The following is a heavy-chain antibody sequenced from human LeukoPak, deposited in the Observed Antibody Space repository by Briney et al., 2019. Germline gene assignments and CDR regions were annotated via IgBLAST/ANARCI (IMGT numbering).Heavy chain of an antibody. Sequence: GGSLRLSCAASGFTFSSYSMNWVRQAPGKGLEWVSSISSSSSSIYHAASVKGRFTISRDNAKNSLYLQMYSLRADGTAVYYSARSRDYGDYDAFDIWGQGTMDTVSS. CDR3: ARSRDYGDYDAFDI. D-gene: IGHD4-17*01. J-gene: IGHJ3*02. V-gene: IGHV3-21*01. CDR2: ISSSSSSI. CDR1: GFTFSSYS.